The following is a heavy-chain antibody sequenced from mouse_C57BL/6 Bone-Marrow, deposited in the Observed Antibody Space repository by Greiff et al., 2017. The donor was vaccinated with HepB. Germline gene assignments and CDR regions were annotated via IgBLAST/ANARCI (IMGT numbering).Heavy chain of an antibody. V-gene: IGHV12-3*01. D-gene: IGHD1-1*01. J-gene: IGHJ2*01. CDR1: GFPITSGYY. CDR2: ITHSGET. CDR3: AGDSYYYGISYYFDY. Sequence: LQESGPGLVKPSQSLFLTCSITGFPITSGYYWIWIRQSPGKPLEWMGYITHSGETFYNPSLQSPISITRETSKNQFFLQLNSVTTEDTAMYYCAGDSYYYGISYYFDYWGQGTTLTVSS.